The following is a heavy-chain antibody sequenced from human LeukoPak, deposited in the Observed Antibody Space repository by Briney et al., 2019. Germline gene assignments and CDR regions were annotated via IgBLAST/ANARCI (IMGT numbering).Heavy chain of an antibody. D-gene: IGHD3-10*01. Sequence: GGSLRLSCAASGFTFSSYAMHWVRQAPGKGLEWVAVISYDGSNKYYADSVKGRFTISRDNSKNTLYLQMNSLRAEDTAVYYCARAMVRGVIYYFDYWGQGTLVTVSP. J-gene: IGHJ4*02. CDR1: GFTFSSYA. CDR2: ISYDGSNK. CDR3: ARAMVRGVIYYFDY. V-gene: IGHV3-30-3*01.